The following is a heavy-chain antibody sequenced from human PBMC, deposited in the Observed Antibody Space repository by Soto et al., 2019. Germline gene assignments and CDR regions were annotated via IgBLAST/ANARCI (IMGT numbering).Heavy chain of an antibody. CDR3: ARDFGYYDSSGYYHYYGMDV. Sequence: PGKGLEWVSSISSSSSYIYYADSVKGRFTISRDNAKNSLYLQMNSLRAEDTAVYYCARDFGYYDSSGYYHYYGMDVWGQGTTVTVSS. CDR2: ISSSSSYI. D-gene: IGHD3-22*01. V-gene: IGHV3-21*01. J-gene: IGHJ6*02.